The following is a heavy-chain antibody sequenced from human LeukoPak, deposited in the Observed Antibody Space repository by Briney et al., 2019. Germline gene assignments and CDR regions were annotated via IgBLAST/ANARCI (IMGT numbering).Heavy chain of an antibody. CDR3: ARKDSGRYIRPFDY. Sequence: QSGGSLRLSCAASGFTFSSYAMHWVRQAPGKGLEWVAVISYDGTIKYYADSVKGRFTISRDNSKNTLCLQMNSLRAEDTAVYYCARKDSGRYIRPFDYWGQGTLVTVSS. D-gene: IGHD3-10*01. CDR1: GFTFSSYA. V-gene: IGHV3-30*04. J-gene: IGHJ4*02. CDR2: ISYDGTIK.